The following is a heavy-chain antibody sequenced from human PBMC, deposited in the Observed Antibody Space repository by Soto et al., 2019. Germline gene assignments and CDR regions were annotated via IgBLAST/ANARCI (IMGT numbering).Heavy chain of an antibody. J-gene: IGHJ4*02. CDR2: ISGSGGST. CDR3: AKRAVGMYFDY. D-gene: IGHD6-13*01. V-gene: IGHV3-23*01. CDR1: GFTFSSYA. Sequence: EVQLLESGGGLVQPGGSLRLSCAVSGFTFSSYAMNWVRQAPGKGLEWVSVISGSGGSTYYADSVKGRFTISRDNSKNTLYLQMNSLRAVDTAVYYCAKRAVGMYFDYWGQGTLVTVSS.